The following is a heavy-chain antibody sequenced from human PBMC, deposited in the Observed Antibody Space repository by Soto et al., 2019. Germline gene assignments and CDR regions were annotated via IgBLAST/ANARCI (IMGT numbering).Heavy chain of an antibody. CDR2: IYYTGST. CDR3: ARDEDGSNYFDY. CDR1: GGSISSYY. Sequence: QVQLQESGPGLVKPSETLSLTCTVSGGSISSYYWSWIRQPPGKGLEWIGYIYYTGSTNYNPSLKSRVTISVDTSKNQFSLKLSSVTAADTAVYYCARDEDGSNYFDYWGQGTLVTVSS. V-gene: IGHV4-59*01. J-gene: IGHJ4*02. D-gene: IGHD5-12*01.